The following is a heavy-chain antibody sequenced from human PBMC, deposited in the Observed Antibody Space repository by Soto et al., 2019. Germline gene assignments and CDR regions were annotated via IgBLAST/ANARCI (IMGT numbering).Heavy chain of an antibody. J-gene: IGHJ6*03. D-gene: IGHD3-3*01. Sequence: GGSLRLSCAASGFTFSSYSMNWVRQAPGKGLEWVSSISSSSSYIYYADSVKGRFTISRDNAKNSLYLQMNSLRAEDTAVYYCARLDKAERITIFGRYYMDVWGKGTTVTVSS. CDR2: ISSSSSYI. CDR1: GFTFSSYS. V-gene: IGHV3-21*01. CDR3: ARLDKAERITIFGRYYMDV.